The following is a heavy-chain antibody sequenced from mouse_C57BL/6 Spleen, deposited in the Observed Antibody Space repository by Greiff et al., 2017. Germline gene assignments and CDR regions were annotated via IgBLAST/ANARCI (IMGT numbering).Heavy chain of an antibody. CDR2: IYPRSGNT. V-gene: IGHV1-81*01. CDR3: ARGDGNLDY. Sequence: QVQLQQSGAELARPGASVKLSCKSSGYTFTSYGISWVKQRTGQGLEWIGAIYPRSGNTYYNEKFKGKATLTTDKSSSTVYMELRSLTSEDSAVYFCARGDGNLDYWGQGTTLTVSS. D-gene: IGHD2-1*01. CDR1: GYTFTSYG. J-gene: IGHJ2*01.